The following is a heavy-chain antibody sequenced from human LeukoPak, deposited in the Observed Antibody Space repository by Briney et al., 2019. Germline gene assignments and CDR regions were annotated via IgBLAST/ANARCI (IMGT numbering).Heavy chain of an antibody. V-gene: IGHV4-59*08. CDR2: IYYSGST. CDR1: GGSISSYY. J-gene: IGHJ4*02. Sequence: PSDTLSLTFTVSGGSISSYYWSWIRQPPSQGLQSIGYIYYSGSTNYNPSLKSRVTISVDTSKNQFSLKLSSVTAADTAVYYCARLSSGWASPIDYWGQGTLVTVSS. CDR3: ARLSSGWASPIDY. D-gene: IGHD6-25*01.